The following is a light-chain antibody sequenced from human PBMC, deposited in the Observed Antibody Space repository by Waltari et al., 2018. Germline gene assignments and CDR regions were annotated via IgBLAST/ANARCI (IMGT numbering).Light chain of an antibody. CDR2: DAS. V-gene: IGKV3-11*01. Sequence: EIVLTQSPATLSLSPGERDPLSCRASQSVSSYLAWYQQKPGQAPRLLIYDASNRATGIPARFSGSGSGTDFTLTISSLEPEDFAVYYCQQRSNWPRTFGQGTKVEIK. CDR1: QSVSSY. CDR3: QQRSNWPRT. J-gene: IGKJ1*01.